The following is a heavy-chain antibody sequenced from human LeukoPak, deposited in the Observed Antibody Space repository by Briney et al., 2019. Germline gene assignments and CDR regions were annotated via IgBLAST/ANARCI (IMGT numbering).Heavy chain of an antibody. CDR1: GGTFSSYA. CDR3: ATSIMITFGGVEYRDY. J-gene: IGHJ4*02. D-gene: IGHD3-16*01. CDR2: IIPIFGTA. Sequence: SVKVSCKASGGTFSSYAISWVRQAPGQGLEWMGRIIPIFGTANYAQKFQGRVTITTDESTRTAYMELSSLRSEDTAVYYCATSIMITFGGVEYRDYWGQGTLVTVSS. V-gene: IGHV1-69*05.